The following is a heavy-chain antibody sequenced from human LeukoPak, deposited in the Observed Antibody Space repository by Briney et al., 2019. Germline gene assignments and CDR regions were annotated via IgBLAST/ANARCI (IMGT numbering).Heavy chain of an antibody. CDR1: GYPFTTYY. Sequence: WASVKVSCKASGYPFTTYYIHWVRQAPGQGLEWMGCINPKNGDSKYAQKFQGRVTMTRATSIATAYMEVSRLTSDDTAVHFCARAGYDYGDSSDFWGQGTLVTVSS. D-gene: IGHD4-17*01. CDR2: INPKNGDS. CDR3: ARAGYDYGDSSDF. J-gene: IGHJ4*02. V-gene: IGHV1-2*02.